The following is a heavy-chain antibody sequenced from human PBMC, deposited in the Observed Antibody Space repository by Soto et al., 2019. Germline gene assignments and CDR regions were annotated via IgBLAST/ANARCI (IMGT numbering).Heavy chain of an antibody. V-gene: IGHV1-8*01. CDR1: GYTFTSYD. Sequence: QVQLVQSGAEVKKPGASVKVSCKASGYTFTSYDINWVRQATGQGLEWMGWMNPNSGNTGYVQKFQGRVTMTRNTSISTAYMELSSLRSEDTAVYYCARGDYGDYFYYYYYYGMDVWGQGTTVTVSS. CDR3: ARGDYGDYFYYYYYYGMDV. CDR2: MNPNSGNT. J-gene: IGHJ6*02. D-gene: IGHD4-17*01.